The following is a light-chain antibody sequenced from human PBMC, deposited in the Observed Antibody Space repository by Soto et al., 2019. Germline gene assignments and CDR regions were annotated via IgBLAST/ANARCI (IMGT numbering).Light chain of an antibody. V-gene: IGLV1-40*01. J-gene: IGLJ1*01. CDR1: SSNIGAGYD. CDR2: GNS. CDR3: QSYDSSLSSYV. Sequence: QSLLTQPPSVSGAPGQRVTISCTGSSSNIGAGYDVHWYQQLPGTAPKLLIYGNSNQPSGVPDRFSGSKSGTSASLAITGLQAEDEADYYCQSYDSSLSSYVFGTGTKLTVL.